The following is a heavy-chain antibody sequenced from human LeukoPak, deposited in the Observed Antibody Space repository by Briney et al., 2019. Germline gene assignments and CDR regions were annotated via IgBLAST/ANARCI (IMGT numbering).Heavy chain of an antibody. Sequence: GGSLRLSCAASGFIFSDYYMTWIRQAPGKGLEWLSYISGSGSDTNYADSVKGRFTTSRDNAKNSQYLQMNSLRAEDTAVYYCARVGSIAAAGTPDYWGQGTLVTVSS. CDR1: GFIFSDYY. J-gene: IGHJ4*02. CDR2: ISGSGSDT. CDR3: ARVGSIAAAGTPDY. V-gene: IGHV3-11*06. D-gene: IGHD6-13*01.